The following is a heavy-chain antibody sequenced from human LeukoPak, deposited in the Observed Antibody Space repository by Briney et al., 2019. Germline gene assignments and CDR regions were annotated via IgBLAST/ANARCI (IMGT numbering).Heavy chain of an antibody. CDR3: AKDRD. CDR1: GFTFDDYA. Sequence: PGGFLRLSCAASGFTFDDYAMHWVRQAPGKGLEWVSGISWNSGSIGYADSVKGRFTISRDNAKNSLYLQMNSLRAEDTALYYCAKDRDWGQGTLITVSS. V-gene: IGHV3-9*01. J-gene: IGHJ4*02. CDR2: ISWNSGSI.